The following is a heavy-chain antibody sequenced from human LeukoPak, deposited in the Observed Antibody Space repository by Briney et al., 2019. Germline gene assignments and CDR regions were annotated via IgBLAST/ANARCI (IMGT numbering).Heavy chain of an antibody. V-gene: IGHV6-1*01. CDR3: TRGGDSMGI. J-gene: IGHJ4*02. Sequence: SQTLSLTCGISGDSVSSKSAAWNWIRQSPSRGLEWLGRTYYRSKWYNDYAESVKGRITFNSDTSKNQFSMQLTSVTPEDAAVYHCTRGGDSMGIWGQGTLVTVSS. CDR1: GDSVSSKSAA. D-gene: IGHD3-16*01. CDR2: TYYRSKWYN.